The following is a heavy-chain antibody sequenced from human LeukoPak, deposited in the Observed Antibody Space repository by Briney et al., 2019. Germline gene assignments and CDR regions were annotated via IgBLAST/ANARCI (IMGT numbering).Heavy chain of an antibody. CDR1: GFTVSSNY. Sequence: PGGSLRLSCAASGFTVSSNYMSWVRQAPGKGLEWVSVIYSGGNTYHADSVKGRFTISGDNSKNTLYLQMNSLRAEDTAVYYCARVRFSARGYPSEFDYWGQGTLVTVAS. J-gene: IGHJ4*02. D-gene: IGHD3-22*01. CDR3: ARVRFSARGYPSEFDY. V-gene: IGHV3-53*01. CDR2: IYSGGNT.